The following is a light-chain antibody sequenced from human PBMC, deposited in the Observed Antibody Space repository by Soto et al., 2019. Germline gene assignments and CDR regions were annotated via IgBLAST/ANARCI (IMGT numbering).Light chain of an antibody. Sequence: QSVLTQPPSASGTPGQRVTISCSGSSTNIGSNTVNWYHQHPGRAAKLLIFDQNPRPPAVPDLFSGAKSGTSASLAISGLQYEDEADDYCAVWDDSLDGRVFGGGTKLTVL. J-gene: IGLJ2*01. CDR3: AVWDDSLDGRV. CDR2: DQN. CDR1: STNIGSNT. V-gene: IGLV1-44*01.